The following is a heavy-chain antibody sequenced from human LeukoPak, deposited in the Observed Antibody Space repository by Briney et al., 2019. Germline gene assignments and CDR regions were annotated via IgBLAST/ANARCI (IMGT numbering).Heavy chain of an antibody. D-gene: IGHD6-13*01. CDR3: ARHGRWPSPGIFDY. V-gene: IGHV4-39*01. CDR1: GGSIGTNNYY. Sequence: SETLSLTCTVSGGSIGTNNYYWGWLRQPPGKGLEWIGSIYSRGSTFYSPSLQRRVIISADTSKNQFSLKLSSVTASDTAVYYCARHGRWPSPGIFDYWGQGTLVTVSS. CDR2: IYSRGST. J-gene: IGHJ4*02.